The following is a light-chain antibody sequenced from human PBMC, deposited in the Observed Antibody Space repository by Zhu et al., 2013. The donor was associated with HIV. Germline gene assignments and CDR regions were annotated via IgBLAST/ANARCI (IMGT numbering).Light chain of an antibody. CDR3: CAYAGNNNWV. Sequence: QSALTQPASVSGSPGQSITISCTGTSSDVGSYDLVSWYQDHPGKAPKLMIYEVRKRPSGVSHRFSGSKSGNTASLTISGLQAEDEADYYCCAYAGNNNWVFGGGTKLTVL. CDR1: SSDVGSYDL. V-gene: IGLV2-23*02. CDR2: EVR. J-gene: IGLJ3*02.